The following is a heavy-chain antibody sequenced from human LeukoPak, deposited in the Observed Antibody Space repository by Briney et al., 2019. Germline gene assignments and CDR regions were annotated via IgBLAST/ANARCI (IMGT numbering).Heavy chain of an antibody. CDR3: AKGRTTPRYYYYGMDV. Sequence: SETLSLTCTVSGGSISSGGYYWSWIRQPPGKGLEWIGEINHSGSTNYNPSLKSRVTISVDTSKNQFSLKLSSVTAADTAVYYCAKGRTTPRYYYYGMDVWGQGTTVTVSS. J-gene: IGHJ6*02. D-gene: IGHD4-17*01. CDR1: GGSISSGGYY. V-gene: IGHV4-39*07. CDR2: INHSGST.